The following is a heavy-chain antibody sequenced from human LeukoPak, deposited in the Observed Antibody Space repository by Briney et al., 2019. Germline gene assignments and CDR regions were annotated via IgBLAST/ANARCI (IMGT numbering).Heavy chain of an antibody. J-gene: IGHJ5*02. CDR1: GYTFTGYS. D-gene: IGHD6-13*01. V-gene: IGHV1-2*06. CDR3: ARDRLAAGGSGA. CDR2: INPNSGGT. Sequence: GASVKVSRMASGYTFTGYSMHWVRQAPGQGLEWMGRINPNSGGTNYAQKFQGRVTMTRDTSISTAYMELSSLRSDDTAVYYCARDRLAAGGSGAWGQGTLVTVSS.